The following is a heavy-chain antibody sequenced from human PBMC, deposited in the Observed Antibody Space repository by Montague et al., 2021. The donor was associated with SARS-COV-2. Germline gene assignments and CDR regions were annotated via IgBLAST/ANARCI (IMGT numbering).Heavy chain of an antibody. Sequence: YSGNTXYSPSLKSRLTISVDTSKNQFSLKLNSVTAADTALYYCARREYSYGWGDWGQGTLVTV. J-gene: IGHJ4*02. CDR2: YSGNT. D-gene: IGHD5-18*01. CDR3: ARREYSYGWGD. V-gene: IGHV4-39*01.